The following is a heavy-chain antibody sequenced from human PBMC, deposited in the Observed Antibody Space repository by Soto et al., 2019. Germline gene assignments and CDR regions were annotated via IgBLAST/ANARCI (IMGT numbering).Heavy chain of an antibody. CDR2: INHSGST. D-gene: IGHD6-13*01. V-gene: IGHV4-34*01. Sequence: PSETLSLTCAVYGGSFSGYYWSWIRQPPGKGLEWIGEINHSGSTNYNPSLKSRVTISVDTSKNQFSLKLSSVTAADTAVYYCARHGYSSSWYWFDPWGQGTLVTVSS. CDR1: GGSFSGYY. J-gene: IGHJ5*02. CDR3: ARHGYSSSWYWFDP.